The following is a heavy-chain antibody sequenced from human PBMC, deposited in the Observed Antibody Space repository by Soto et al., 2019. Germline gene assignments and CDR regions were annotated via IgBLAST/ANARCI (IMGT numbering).Heavy chain of an antibody. CDR1: GVSVTSHY. CDR2: IYFRGSA. V-gene: IGHV4-59*02. CDR3: ARDMGGTWTIDY. D-gene: IGHD3-16*01. J-gene: IGHJ4*02. Sequence: PSETLSLTCGVSGVSVTSHYWSWIRQSPGKGLEWIGSIYFRGSANYNPSLNSRATILLDTSKDQLSLNLTSVTTADTAVYYCARDMGGTWTIDYWGQGTLVTVSS.